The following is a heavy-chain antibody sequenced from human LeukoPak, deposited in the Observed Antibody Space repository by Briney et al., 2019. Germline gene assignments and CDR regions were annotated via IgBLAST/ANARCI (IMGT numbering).Heavy chain of an antibody. CDR2: ISSSSSYI. Sequence: GGSLRLSCAVSGFTVSGDYMSWVRQAPGKGLEWVSSISSSSSYIYYADSVKGRFTISRDNAKNSLYLQMNSLRAEDTAVYYCARDRVLSGYYYAYFDYWGQGTLATVSS. CDR1: GFTVSGDY. D-gene: IGHD3-22*01. J-gene: IGHJ4*02. CDR3: ARDRVLSGYYYAYFDY. V-gene: IGHV3-21*01.